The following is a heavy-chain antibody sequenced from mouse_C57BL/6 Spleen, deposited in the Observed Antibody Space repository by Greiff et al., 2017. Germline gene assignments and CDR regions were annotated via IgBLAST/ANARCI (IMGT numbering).Heavy chain of an antibody. CDR2: IDPEDGDT. D-gene: IGHD1-1*01. V-gene: IGHV14-1*01. Sequence: EVQLQQSGAELVRPGASVKLSCTASGFNIKDYYMHWVKQRPEQGLEWIGRIDPEDGDTEYAPKFQGKATMTADTSSNTAYLQLSSLTSEDTAVYYCTTTLYYGSSYLFADWGQGTLVTVSA. J-gene: IGHJ3*01. CDR1: GFNIKDYY. CDR3: TTTLYYGSSYLFAD.